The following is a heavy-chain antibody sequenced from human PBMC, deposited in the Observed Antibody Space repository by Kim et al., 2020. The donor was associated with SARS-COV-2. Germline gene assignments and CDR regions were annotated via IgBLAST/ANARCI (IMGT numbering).Heavy chain of an antibody. Sequence: GGSLRLSCAASGFTFSSYWMSWVRQAPGKGLEWVANIKQDGSEKYYVDSVKGRFTISRDNAKNSLYLQMNSLRAEDTAVYYCAREGGIVVVPAAWDYWGQGTLVTVSS. CDR3: AREGGIVVVPAAWDY. CDR2: IKQDGSEK. V-gene: IGHV3-7*01. J-gene: IGHJ4*02. D-gene: IGHD2-2*01. CDR1: GFTFSSYW.